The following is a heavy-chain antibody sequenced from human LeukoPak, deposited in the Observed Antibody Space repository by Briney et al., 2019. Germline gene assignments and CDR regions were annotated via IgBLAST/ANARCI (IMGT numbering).Heavy chain of an antibody. CDR1: GLTVSSNY. J-gene: IGHJ4*02. CDR2: IYSAGRI. Sequence: RGSLRLSCAASGLTVSSNYMSWVRQAPGKGLEWVSFIYSAGRIYYADSVKGRFTISRDNSKNTLYLQMNSLRAEDTAVYYCARDRIYGSGSYYDYWGQGTLVTVSS. V-gene: IGHV3-66*01. CDR3: ARDRIYGSGSYYDY. D-gene: IGHD3-10*01.